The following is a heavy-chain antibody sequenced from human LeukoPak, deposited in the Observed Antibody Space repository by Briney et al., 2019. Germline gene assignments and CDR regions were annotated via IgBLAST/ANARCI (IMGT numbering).Heavy chain of an antibody. CDR1: GFTFSSYA. CDR2: ISGSGGST. Sequence: GGSLRLSCAASGFTFSSYAMRWVRQAPGKGLEWVSAISGSGGSTYYADSVKGRFTISRDNSKNTLYLQMNSLRAEDMALYYCAKSTGYSSGGVFDIWGQGTMVPVSS. V-gene: IGHV3-23*01. CDR3: AKSTGYSSGGVFDI. D-gene: IGHD6-19*01. J-gene: IGHJ3*02.